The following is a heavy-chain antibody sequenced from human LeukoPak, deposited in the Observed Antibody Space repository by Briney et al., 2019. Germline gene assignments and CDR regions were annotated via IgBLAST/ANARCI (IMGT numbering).Heavy chain of an antibody. D-gene: IGHD3-3*01. V-gene: IGHV3-21*01. CDR3: ARDFVAYYDFWSGFGSYYGMDV. Sequence: GGSLRLSCAASGFTFSSYSMNWVRQAPGKGLEWVSSISSSSYIYYADSVKGRFTISRDNAKNSLYLQMNSLRAEDTAVCYCARDFVAYYDFWSGFGSYYGMDVWGQGTTVTVSS. CDR2: ISSSSYI. J-gene: IGHJ6*02. CDR1: GFTFSSYS.